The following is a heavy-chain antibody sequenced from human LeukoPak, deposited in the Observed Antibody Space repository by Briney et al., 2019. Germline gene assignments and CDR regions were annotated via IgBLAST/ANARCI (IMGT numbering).Heavy chain of an antibody. D-gene: IGHD6-13*01. V-gene: IGHV3-30-3*01. CDR1: GFTFSSYA. CDR3: ARDGGGTDTGYSSSWYDGPGDY. J-gene: IGHJ4*02. Sequence: QPGGSLRLSCAASGFTFSSYAMHWVRQAPGKGLEWVAVISYDGSNKYYADSVKGRFTISRDSSKNTLYLQMNSLRAEDTAVYYCARDGGGTDTGYSSSWYDGPGDYWGQGTLVTVSS. CDR2: ISYDGSNK.